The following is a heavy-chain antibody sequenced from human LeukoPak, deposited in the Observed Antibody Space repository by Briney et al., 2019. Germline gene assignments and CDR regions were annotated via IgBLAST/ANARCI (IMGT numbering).Heavy chain of an antibody. Sequence: GGSLRLSCEASGFPFSSYWMSWVRQAPGKGLVWVSHIKSDGSSTGYADSVKGRFTISRDDAKNTLYLQMNSLRAEDTAVYYCARDRAGTYYYYYYGMDVWGQGTTVTVSS. V-gene: IGHV3-74*01. D-gene: IGHD1-14*01. CDR2: IKSDGSST. CDR3: ARDRAGTYYYYYYGMDV. CDR1: GFPFSSYW. J-gene: IGHJ6*02.